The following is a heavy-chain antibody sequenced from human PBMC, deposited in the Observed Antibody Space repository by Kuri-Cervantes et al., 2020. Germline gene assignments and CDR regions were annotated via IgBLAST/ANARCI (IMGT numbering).Heavy chain of an antibody. Sequence: SCTVSGGSISSGGYYWSWIRQHPGKGLEWIGYIYYSGSTYYNPSLKSRVTISVDTSKNQFSLKLSSVTAADTAVYYCARGWEHEGVDYWGQGTLVTVSS. V-gene: IGHV4-31*02. CDR3: ARGWEHEGVDY. D-gene: IGHD4-23*01. J-gene: IGHJ4*02. CDR2: IYYSGST. CDR1: GGSISSGGYY.